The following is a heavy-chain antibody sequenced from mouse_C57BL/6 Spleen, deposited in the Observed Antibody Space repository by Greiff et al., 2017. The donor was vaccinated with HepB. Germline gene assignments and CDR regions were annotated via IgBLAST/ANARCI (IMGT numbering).Heavy chain of an antibody. CDR2: IRTSGGT. V-gene: IGHV2-9-1*01. J-gene: IGHJ4*01. Sequence: VQLLESGPGLVAPAHSLSISCTASGFTFTSYAISWVRQPPGKGLEWLGVIRTSGGTNNKSAHKSRRSISKDNSKGKIVLKMNSLQTDDTARDYCARKTYGSSYDYAMDYWGQGTSVTVAS. CDR1: GFTFTSYA. CDR3: ARKTYGSSYDYAMDY. D-gene: IGHD1-1*01.